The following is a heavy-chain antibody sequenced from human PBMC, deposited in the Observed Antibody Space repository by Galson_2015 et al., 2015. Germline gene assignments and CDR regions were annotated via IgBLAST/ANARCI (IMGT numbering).Heavy chain of an antibody. CDR2: IYYGGST. D-gene: IGHD3-10*01. CDR3: ARASDYYAIYMDV. V-gene: IGHV4-61*08. CDR1: GGSISSGGYY. Sequence: ETLSLTCTVSGGSISSGGYYWSWIRQHPGKGLEWIGYIYYGGSTNYNPSLKSRVTISVDTSKNQFSLKLSSVTAVDTAVYYCARASDYYAIYMDVWGKGTTVTVSS. J-gene: IGHJ6*03.